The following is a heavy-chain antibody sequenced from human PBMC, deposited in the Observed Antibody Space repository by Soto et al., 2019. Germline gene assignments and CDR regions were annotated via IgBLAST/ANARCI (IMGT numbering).Heavy chain of an antibody. D-gene: IGHD5-18*01. CDR1: GGSFSSNP. J-gene: IGHJ4*02. Sequence: QVQLVQSGSEVKKPGSSVKVSCKASGGSFSSNPISWVRQAPGQGLEWMAGIIPIFATVHYAQKFQGRVTITADESTRTAYMELTSLRSEDTAVYFCARGGRGYSSAPRYYFDYWGQGTRVTVSS. CDR3: ARGGRGYSSAPRYYFDY. CDR2: IIPIFATV. V-gene: IGHV1-69*01.